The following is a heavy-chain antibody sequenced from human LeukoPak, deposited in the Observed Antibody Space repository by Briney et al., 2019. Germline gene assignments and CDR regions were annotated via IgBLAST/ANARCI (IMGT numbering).Heavy chain of an antibody. J-gene: IGHJ4*02. CDR1: GYTFTSYA. CDR3: ATGPVVGPGY. CDR2: INAGNGNT. D-gene: IGHD6-19*01. Sequence: ASVEVSCKASGYTFTSYAMHWVRQAPGQRLEWMGWINAGNGNTKYSQKFQGRVTMTEDTSTDTAYMELSSLRSEDTAVYYCATGPVVGPGYWGQGTLVTVSS. V-gene: IGHV1-3*01.